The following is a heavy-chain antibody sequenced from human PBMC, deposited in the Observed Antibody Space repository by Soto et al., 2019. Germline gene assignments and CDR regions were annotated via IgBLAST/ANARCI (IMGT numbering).Heavy chain of an antibody. D-gene: IGHD6-19*01. CDR3: GGGSGWIFDY. Sequence: GGSPRLSCIASGITFSNYYMSWVRQAPGKGLEWVANIKEDGSEKFYVDSVKGRFTISRDNARNSLYLQMNSLRVEDTAVYYCGGGSGWIFDYWGQGSLVTVSS. CDR2: IKEDGSEK. J-gene: IGHJ4*02. V-gene: IGHV3-7*03. CDR1: GITFSNYY.